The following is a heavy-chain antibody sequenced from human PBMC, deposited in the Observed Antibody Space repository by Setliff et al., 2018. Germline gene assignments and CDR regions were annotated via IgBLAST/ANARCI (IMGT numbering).Heavy chain of an antibody. CDR3: AKNGFGVVALGVNNWFDP. J-gene: IGHJ5*02. V-gene: IGHV3-23*01. CDR2: ISGSGGST. CDR1: GFTFSSYA. D-gene: IGHD3-10*01. Sequence: GSLRLSCAASGFTFSSYAMSWVRQAPGKGLEWVSAISGSGGSTYYADSVKGRFTISRDNSKNTLYLQVNSLRAEDTAVYYCAKNGFGVVALGVNNWFDPWGQGTLVTVSS.